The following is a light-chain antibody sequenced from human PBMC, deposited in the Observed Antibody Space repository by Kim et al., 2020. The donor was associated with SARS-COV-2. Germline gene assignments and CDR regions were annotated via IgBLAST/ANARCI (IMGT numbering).Light chain of an antibody. CDR3: QSADSSGTYPV. Sequence: SYELTQPPSVSVSTGQTARITCSGDALPKQYAYWYQQKPGQAPVLVISKDSERPSGIPERFSGSSSGTTVTLTISGVQAEDEADYYCQSADSSGTYPVF. CDR1: ALPKQY. CDR2: KDS. V-gene: IGLV3-25*03. J-gene: IGLJ3*02.